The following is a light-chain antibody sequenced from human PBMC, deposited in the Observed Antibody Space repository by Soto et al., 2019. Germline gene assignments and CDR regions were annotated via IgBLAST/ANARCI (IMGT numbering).Light chain of an antibody. CDR2: AAS. CDR1: QGISSW. CDR3: QQTTSFPLT. V-gene: IGKV1-12*01. J-gene: IGKJ4*01. Sequence: DIQMTQSPSFVSASVGDRVTITCRASQGISSWLAWYQHKPGRAPKLLIHAASSLESGVPSRFSGSGSGTDFTLTNSSLPPEDFATYYCQQTTSFPLTFGGGTKVEIK.